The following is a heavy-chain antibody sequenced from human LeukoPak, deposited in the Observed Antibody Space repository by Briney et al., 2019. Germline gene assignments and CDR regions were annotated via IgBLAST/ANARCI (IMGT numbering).Heavy chain of an antibody. V-gene: IGHV3-30*04. Sequence: GRSLRLSCAASGFTFSSYAMHWVRQAPDKGLEWVAVISYDGSNKYYADSVKGRFTISRDNSKNTLYLQMNSLRAEDTAVYYCAGALGGAFDYWGQGTLVTVSS. J-gene: IGHJ4*02. D-gene: IGHD1-26*01. CDR2: ISYDGSNK. CDR1: GFTFSSYA. CDR3: AGALGGAFDY.